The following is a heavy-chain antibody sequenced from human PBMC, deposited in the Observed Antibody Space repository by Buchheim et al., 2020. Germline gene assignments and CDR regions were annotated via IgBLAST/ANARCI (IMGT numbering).Heavy chain of an antibody. V-gene: IGHV4-30-4*01. Sequence: QVQLQESGPGLVKPSQTLSLTCTVSSGFITSGDYYWSWIRQSPGKGLEWIGCIYYNGATYYSSSLRSRLSISIDTSKNQFSLQVRSVTAADTAVYYCASRNWYYVWDYWGQGTL. CDR1: SGFITSGDYY. D-gene: IGHD1-7*01. CDR3: ASRNWYYVWDY. CDR2: IYYNGAT. J-gene: IGHJ4*02.